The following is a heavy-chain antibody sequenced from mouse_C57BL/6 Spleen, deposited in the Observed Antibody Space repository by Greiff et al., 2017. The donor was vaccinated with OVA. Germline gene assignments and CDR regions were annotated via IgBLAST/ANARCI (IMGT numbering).Heavy chain of an antibody. CDR1: GYTFTDYN. CDR2: INPNNGGT. Sequence: VQLKESGPELVKPGASVKMSCKASGYTFTDYNMHWVKQSHGKSLEWIGYINPNNGGTSYNQKFKGKATLTVNKSSSTAYMELRSLTSEDSAVYYCAKTYYSNYDAVDYWGQGTSVTVSS. CDR3: AKTYYSNYDAVDY. J-gene: IGHJ4*01. V-gene: IGHV1-22*01. D-gene: IGHD2-5*01.